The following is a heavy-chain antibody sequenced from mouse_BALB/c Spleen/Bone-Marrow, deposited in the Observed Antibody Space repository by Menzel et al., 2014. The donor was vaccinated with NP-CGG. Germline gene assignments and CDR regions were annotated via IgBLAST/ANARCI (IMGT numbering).Heavy chain of an antibody. CDR3: NRYDGYFDV. CDR2: IDPENGDT. D-gene: IGHD2-14*01. V-gene: IGHV14-4*02. CDR1: GFNIKDYY. Sequence: VQLQQSGTELVRSGASVKLSCTASGFNIKDYYMHWVKQRPEQGLEWIGWIDPENGDTEYAPKFQGKATMTADTSSNTAYLQLSSLTSEDTAVYYCNRYDGYFDVWGAGTTVTVSS. J-gene: IGHJ1*01.